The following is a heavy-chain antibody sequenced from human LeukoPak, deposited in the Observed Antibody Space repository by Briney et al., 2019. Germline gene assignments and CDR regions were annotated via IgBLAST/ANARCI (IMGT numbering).Heavy chain of an antibody. CDR1: GYSISSGYY. CDR2: IYYSGST. V-gene: IGHV4-38-2*02. J-gene: IGHJ6*03. D-gene: IGHD3-3*01. CDR3: ARDYPWTIFGVVIPGYMDV. Sequence: SETLSLTCTVSGYSISSGYYWGWIRQPPGKGLEWIGYIYYSGSTNYNPSLKSRVTISVDTSKNQFSLKLSSVTAADTAVYYCARDYPWTIFGVVIPGYMDVWGKGTTVTVSS.